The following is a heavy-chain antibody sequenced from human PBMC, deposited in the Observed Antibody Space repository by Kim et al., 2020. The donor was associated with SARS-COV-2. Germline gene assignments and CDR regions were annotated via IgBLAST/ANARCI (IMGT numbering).Heavy chain of an antibody. Sequence: GGSLRLSCAASGFTFDDYTMHWVRQAPGKGLEWVSLISWDGGSTYYADSVKGRFTISRDNSKNSLYLQMNSLRTEDTALYYCAKYIGSMTTVYYYGMDVWGQGTTVTVSS. V-gene: IGHV3-43*01. D-gene: IGHD4-17*01. J-gene: IGHJ6*02. CDR3: AKYIGSMTTVYYYGMDV. CDR2: ISWDGGST. CDR1: GFTFDDYT.